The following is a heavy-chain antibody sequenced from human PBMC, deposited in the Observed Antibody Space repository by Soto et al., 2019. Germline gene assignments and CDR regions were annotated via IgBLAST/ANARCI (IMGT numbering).Heavy chain of an antibody. CDR3: AKDPIPYSVTYPGD. J-gene: IGHJ4*02. V-gene: IGHV3-30*18. CDR2: ISYDGSNK. Sequence: PGGSLRLSCAASGFTFSSNGMHWVRQAPGKGLEWVAVISYDGSNKYYADSVKGRFTISRDNPKNTLYLQMNSLRAEDTAVYYCAKDPIPYSVTYPGDWGQGTLVTVSS. CDR1: GFTFSSNG. D-gene: IGHD1-26*01.